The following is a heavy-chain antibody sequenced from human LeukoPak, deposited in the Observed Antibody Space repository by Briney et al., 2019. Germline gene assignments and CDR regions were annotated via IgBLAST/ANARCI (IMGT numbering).Heavy chain of an antibody. D-gene: IGHD3-22*01. Sequence: PSETLPLTCTVSGGSISSYYWSWIRQPPGKGLEWIGYIYYSGSTNSNPSLKSRVTISVDTSKNQFSLKLSSVTAADTAVYYCARLDYYDSSGHIDYWGQGTLVTVSS. CDR3: ARLDYYDSSGHIDY. CDR1: GGSISSYY. CDR2: IYYSGST. V-gene: IGHV4-59*08. J-gene: IGHJ4*02.